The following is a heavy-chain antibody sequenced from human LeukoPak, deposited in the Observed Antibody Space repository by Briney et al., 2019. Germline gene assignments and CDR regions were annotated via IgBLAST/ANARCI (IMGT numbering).Heavy chain of an antibody. CDR2: IWYDGSNK. D-gene: IGHD1-26*01. CDR1: GFTFSSYG. V-gene: IGHV3-33*06. Sequence: PGRSLRLSCAASGFTFSSYGMHWVRQAPGKGLEWVAVIWYDGSNKYYADSVKGRFTISRDNSKNTLYLQMNSLRAEDTAVYYCAKAVGATKRPYYFDYWGQGTMVTVSS. CDR3: AKAVGATKRPYYFDY. J-gene: IGHJ4*02.